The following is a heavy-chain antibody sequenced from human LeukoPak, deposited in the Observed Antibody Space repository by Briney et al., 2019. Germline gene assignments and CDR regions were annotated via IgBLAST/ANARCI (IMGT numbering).Heavy chain of an antibody. Sequence: SGPTLVNPTQTLTLTCTFSGFSLSTSGVNVGWIRQPPGKALEWLALIYWDDDKRYCPSLKSRLTITKDTSKNQVVLTMINMDSVDTATYYCAHSHGDYVPQAFDIWGQGTMVTVSS. CDR3: AHSHGDYVPQAFDI. CDR2: IYWDDDK. D-gene: IGHD4-17*01. V-gene: IGHV2-5*02. CDR1: GFSLSTSGVN. J-gene: IGHJ3*02.